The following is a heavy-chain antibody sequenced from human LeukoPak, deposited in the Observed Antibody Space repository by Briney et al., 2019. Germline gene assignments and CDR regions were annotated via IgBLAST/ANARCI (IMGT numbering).Heavy chain of an antibody. D-gene: IGHD1-26*01. J-gene: IGHJ4*02. CDR3: AKDVVGAINYFDY. CDR1: GFTFSSYA. V-gene: IGHV3-23*01. Sequence: GGSLRLSCAASGFTFSSYAMGWVRQAPGKGLEWVSAISGSGGSTYYADSVMGRFTISRDNSKNTLYLQMNSLRPDDTAVYYCAKDVVGAINYFDYWGQGTLVTVSS. CDR2: ISGSGGST.